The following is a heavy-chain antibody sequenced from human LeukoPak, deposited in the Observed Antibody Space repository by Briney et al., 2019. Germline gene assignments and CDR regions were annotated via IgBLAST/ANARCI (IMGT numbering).Heavy chain of an antibody. D-gene: IGHD1-26*01. V-gene: IGHV3-30-3*01. CDR1: GFTFSDYN. J-gene: IGHJ4*02. CDR3: AVPQWELLN. Sequence: KSGGSLRLSCAASGFTFSDYNMHWVRQAPGKGLDWVALMSPDGNKKYYADSVKGRFTISRDNSKNTLYLQMNSLRAEDTAVYSCAVPQWELLNWGQGTLVTVSS. CDR2: MSPDGNKK.